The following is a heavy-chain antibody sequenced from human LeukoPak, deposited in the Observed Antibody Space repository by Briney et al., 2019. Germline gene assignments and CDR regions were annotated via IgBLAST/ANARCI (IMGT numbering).Heavy chain of an antibody. CDR1: GGSISSYY. CDR3: ARLASDYYDSSGYTDGYFDY. J-gene: IGHJ4*02. D-gene: IGHD3-22*01. V-gene: IGHV4-59*08. CDR2: IYYSGST. Sequence: SGTLSLTCTVSGGSISSYYWSWIRQPPGKGLEWIGYIYYSGSTNYNPSLKSRVTISVDTSKNQFSLKLSSVTAADTAVYYCARLASDYYDSSGYTDGYFDYWGQGTLVTVSS.